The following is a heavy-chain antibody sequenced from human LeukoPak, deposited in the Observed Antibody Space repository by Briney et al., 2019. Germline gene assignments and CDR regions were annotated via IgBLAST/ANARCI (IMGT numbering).Heavy chain of an antibody. D-gene: IGHD2-2*01. Sequence: SETLSLTCAVYGGSFSGYYWSWIRQPPGKGLGWIGEINHSGSTNYNPSLKSRVTISVDTSKNQFSLKLSSVTAADTAVYYCASPKYCSSTSCRYSFDYWGQGTLVTVSS. J-gene: IGHJ4*02. CDR2: INHSGST. V-gene: IGHV4-34*01. CDR1: GGSFSGYY. CDR3: ASPKYCSSTSCRYSFDY.